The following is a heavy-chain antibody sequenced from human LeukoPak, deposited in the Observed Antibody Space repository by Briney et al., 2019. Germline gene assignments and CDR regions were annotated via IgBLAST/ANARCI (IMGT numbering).Heavy chain of an antibody. CDR3: ARETTVTSLAGFFDY. CDR1: GYTFTSYG. CDR2: ISAYNGNT. V-gene: IGHV1-18*01. Sequence: ASVKVSCKASGYTFTSYGISWVRQAPGQGLEWMGWISAYNGNTNYAQKLQGRVTMTTDTSTSTAYMELRSLRSDDTAVYYCARETTVTSLAGFFDYWGQGTLVTVSS. J-gene: IGHJ4*02. D-gene: IGHD4-17*01.